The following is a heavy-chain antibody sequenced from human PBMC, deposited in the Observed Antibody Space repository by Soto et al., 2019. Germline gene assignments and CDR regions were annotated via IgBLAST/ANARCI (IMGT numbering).Heavy chain of an antibody. Sequence: GASVKVSCKASGGTFSSYTISWVRQAPGQGLEWMGRIIPILGIANYAQKFQGRVTITADKSTSTAYMELSSLRSEDTAVYYCARDRQGLWFGELLPYNWFDPWGQGTLVTVSS. CDR2: IIPILGIA. J-gene: IGHJ5*02. V-gene: IGHV1-69*04. CDR3: ARDRQGLWFGELLPYNWFDP. D-gene: IGHD3-10*01. CDR1: GGTFSSYT.